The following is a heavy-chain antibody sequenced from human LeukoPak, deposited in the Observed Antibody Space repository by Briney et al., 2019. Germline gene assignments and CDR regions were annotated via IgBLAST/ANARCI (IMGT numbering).Heavy chain of an antibody. V-gene: IGHV4-34*01. Sequence: SETLSLTCAVYGGSFSGYYWSWIRQPPGKGLEWIGEINHSGSTNYNPSLKSRVTISGDTSKNQFSLKLRSVTAADTAVYYCAREIVVEPAAAFDIWGQGTMVTVSS. D-gene: IGHD2-2*01. CDR2: INHSGST. J-gene: IGHJ3*02. CDR1: GGSFSGYY. CDR3: AREIVVEPAAAFDI.